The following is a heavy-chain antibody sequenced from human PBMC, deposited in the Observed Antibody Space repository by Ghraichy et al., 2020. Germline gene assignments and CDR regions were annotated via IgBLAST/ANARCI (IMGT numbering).Heavy chain of an antibody. V-gene: IGHV3-7*03. D-gene: IGHD6-6*01. J-gene: IGHJ6*03. CDR3: ARDRYSSSTYYYYYMDV. Sequence: GGSLRLSCAASGFTFSSYWMSWVRQAPGKGLEWVANIKQDGSEKYYVDSVKGRFSISRDNAKNSLYLQMNSLRAEDTAVYYCARDRYSSSTYYYYYMDVWGKGTTVTVSS. CDR1: GFTFSSYW. CDR2: IKQDGSEK.